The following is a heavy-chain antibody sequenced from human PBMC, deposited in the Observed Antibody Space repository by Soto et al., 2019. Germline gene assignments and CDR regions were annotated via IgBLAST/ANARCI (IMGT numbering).Heavy chain of an antibody. Sequence: PGGSLRLSCAASGFTFSSYSMNWVRQAPGKGLEWFSYISSSSSTIYYADSVKGRFTISRDNAKNSLYLKMNSLRAEDTAVYYCASKSGRYAFDIWGQGTMVTVSS. V-gene: IGHV3-48*01. J-gene: IGHJ3*02. CDR2: ISSSSSTI. CDR3: ASKSGRYAFDI. CDR1: GFTFSSYS. D-gene: IGHD3-10*01.